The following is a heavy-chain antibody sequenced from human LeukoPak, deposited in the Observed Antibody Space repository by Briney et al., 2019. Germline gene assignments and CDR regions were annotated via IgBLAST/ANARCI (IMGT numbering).Heavy chain of an antibody. D-gene: IGHD3-22*01. CDR3: ARLYYDVSGYFDY. Sequence: GASLKISSKGSGYSFTSFWIGWGRQMPGKGLEWMGIIYPDDSETIYSPSFQGQVTFSVDKSITTAYLHWSSLKASDTAMFYCARLYYDVSGYFDYWGQGTLVTVSS. CDR2: IYPDDSET. V-gene: IGHV5-51*01. J-gene: IGHJ4*02. CDR1: GYSFTSFW.